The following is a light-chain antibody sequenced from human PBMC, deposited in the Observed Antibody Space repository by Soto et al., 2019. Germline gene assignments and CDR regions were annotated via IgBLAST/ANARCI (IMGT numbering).Light chain of an antibody. V-gene: IGKV3-20*01. Sequence: EIVLTQSPGTLSLSPGERATLSCRASQSVTSNYLAWYQQKPGQAPRLLIYGASSRATGIPDRFSGSGSGTDFTLTISRLEPEDFAVYYCQQYDSSWTVGQGTKVEIK. CDR3: QQYDSSWT. CDR2: GAS. CDR1: QSVTSNY. J-gene: IGKJ1*01.